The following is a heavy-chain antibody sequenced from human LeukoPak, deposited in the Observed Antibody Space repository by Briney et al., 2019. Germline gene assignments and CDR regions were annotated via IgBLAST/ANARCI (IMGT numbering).Heavy chain of an antibody. J-gene: IGHJ4*02. V-gene: IGHV5-10-1*04. D-gene: IGHD6-19*01. CDR3: ARPYSSGWGYGSFDY. CDR1: GYSFISYW. Sequence: GESLKISCEGSGYSFISYWISWVRQMPGKGLEWMGRIDPSDSYTNYSPSFQGQVTISADKSISTAYLQWSSLKASDTAMYYCARPYSSGWGYGSFDYWGQGTLVTVSS. CDR2: IDPSDSYT.